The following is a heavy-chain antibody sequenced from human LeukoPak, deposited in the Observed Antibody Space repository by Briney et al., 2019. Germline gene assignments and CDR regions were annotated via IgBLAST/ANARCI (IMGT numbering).Heavy chain of an antibody. D-gene: IGHD2-15*01. Sequence: PSETLSLTCSVSGDSSSSYYWSWIRQAAGKGLEWIGRIHGSGYTTYNPSLESRVSMSVDTSRNQLSLNLSSVTAADTAVYYCARHCSGGSCYGAALDYWGQGTLVTVSS. J-gene: IGHJ4*02. CDR2: IHGSGYT. CDR3: ARHCSGGSCYGAALDY. CDR1: GDSSSSYY. V-gene: IGHV4-4*07.